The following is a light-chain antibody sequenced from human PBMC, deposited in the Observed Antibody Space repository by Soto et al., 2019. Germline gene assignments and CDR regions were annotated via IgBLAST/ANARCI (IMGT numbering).Light chain of an antibody. Sequence: DIQMTQSPSTLSASVGDRVTITCRASQSISSWLAWYQQKPGKAPKLLTYKASSLKSGVPSRFSGSGSGTEFTLTISSLQPDDFATYYCQHRDTFGQGTKLEIK. V-gene: IGKV1-5*03. CDR3: QHRDT. CDR1: QSISSW. J-gene: IGKJ2*01. CDR2: KAS.